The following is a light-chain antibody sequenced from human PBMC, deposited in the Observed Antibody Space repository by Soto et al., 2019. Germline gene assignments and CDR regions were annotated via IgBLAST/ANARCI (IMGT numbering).Light chain of an antibody. CDR3: QQRTNWLFT. V-gene: IGKV3-11*01. CDR1: QSVSRY. J-gene: IGKJ3*01. CDR2: DAS. Sequence: EIVWTQSPATLSLSPGERATLSCRASQSVSRYLAWYQQKPGQAPRLLIYDASNRATGIPARFSGSGSGTDFTLTVSSLEPEDFAVYYCQQRTNWLFTFGPGTKVDIK.